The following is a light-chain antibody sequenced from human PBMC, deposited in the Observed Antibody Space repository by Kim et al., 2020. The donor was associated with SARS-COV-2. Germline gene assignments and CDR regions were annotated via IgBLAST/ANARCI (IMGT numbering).Light chain of an antibody. CDR2: GAS. CDR1: QSVSSST. J-gene: IGKJ2*01. Sequence: SPGERATPSCRASQSVSSSTLVWYQQKPGQAPRVRIDGASSRATGIPDRFSGRGYGSDFTLTISSVEPADFAVYYCQQYGSPPYTFGQGTKLEI. V-gene: IGKV3-20*01. CDR3: QQYGSPPYT.